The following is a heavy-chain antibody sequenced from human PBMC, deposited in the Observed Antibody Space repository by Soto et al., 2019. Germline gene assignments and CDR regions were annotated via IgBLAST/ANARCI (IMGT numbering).Heavy chain of an antibody. D-gene: IGHD1-26*01. V-gene: IGHV3-23*01. CDR1: GFSTSPYA. CDR2: VSRGDGTT. Sequence: EVQLLESGGGLVQPGGSLRLSCAASGFSTSPYAMTWVRQAPGKGLEWVSTVSRGDGTTYYADSVKGRFTSSRDNSTNTLYRQLNSLRVDDTAIYYCAKGGGGYAFDIWGQGTMVTVSS. CDR3: AKGGGGYAFDI. J-gene: IGHJ3*02.